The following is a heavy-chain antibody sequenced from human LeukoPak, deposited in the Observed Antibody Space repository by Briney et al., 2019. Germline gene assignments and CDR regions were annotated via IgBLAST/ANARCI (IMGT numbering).Heavy chain of an antibody. V-gene: IGHV4-30-2*01. CDR2: IYHSGST. Sequence: SETLSLTCTVSGGSISSGGYYWSWIRQPPGKGLEWIGYIYHSGSTYYNPSLKSRVTISVDRSKNQFSLKLSSVAAADTAVYYCARDGNWGQGTLSPSPQ. J-gene: IGHJ4*02. CDR3: ARDGN. CDR1: GGSISSGGYY.